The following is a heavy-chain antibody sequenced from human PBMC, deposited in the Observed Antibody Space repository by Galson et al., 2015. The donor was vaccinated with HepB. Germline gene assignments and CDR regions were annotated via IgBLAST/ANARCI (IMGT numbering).Heavy chain of an antibody. CDR3: AKDWGSVTHPGGMDV. V-gene: IGHV3-30*18. J-gene: IGHJ6*02. CDR1: GFTFSSYG. Sequence: SLRLSCAASGFTFSSYGMHWVRQAPGKGLEWVAVISYDGSNKYYADSVKGRFTISRDNSKNTLYLQMNSPRAEDTAVYYCAKDWGSVTHPGGMDVWGQGTTVTVSS. D-gene: IGHD3-10*01. CDR2: ISYDGSNK.